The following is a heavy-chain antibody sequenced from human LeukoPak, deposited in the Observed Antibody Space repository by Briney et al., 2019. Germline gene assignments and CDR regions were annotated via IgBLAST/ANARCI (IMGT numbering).Heavy chain of an antibody. J-gene: IGHJ3*02. Sequence: SETLSLTCTVSGGSISSSSYYWGWIRQPPGKGLEWIGSIYYSGSTYYNPSPKSRVTISVDTSRNQFSLKLSSVTAADTAVYYCARRSQYYYDSSGYFDAFDIWGQGTMVTVSS. CDR1: GGSISSSSYY. V-gene: IGHV4-39*01. CDR2: IYYSGST. CDR3: ARRSQYYYDSSGYFDAFDI. D-gene: IGHD3-22*01.